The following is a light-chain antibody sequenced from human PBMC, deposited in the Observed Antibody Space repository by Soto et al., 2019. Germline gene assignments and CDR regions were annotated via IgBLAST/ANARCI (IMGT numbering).Light chain of an antibody. Sequence: QSALTQPASVSGSPGQSITISCTGTSSDVGGYNYVSWYQHHPGKAPKLLVFEVSNRPSGVSTRFSGSKSGNTASLTISGLQAEDEADYYCSSYTTSITPHVIFGGGTKLTVL. J-gene: IGLJ2*01. CDR3: SSYTTSITPHVI. V-gene: IGLV2-14*01. CDR1: SSDVGGYNY. CDR2: EVS.